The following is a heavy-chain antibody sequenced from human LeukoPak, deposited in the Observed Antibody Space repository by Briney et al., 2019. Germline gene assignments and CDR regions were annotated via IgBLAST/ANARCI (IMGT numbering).Heavy chain of an antibody. V-gene: IGHV3-30*18. Sequence: GGPLRLSCAASGFSFISYGMHWVRQAPGKGLEWVGVISDDGRRKDYADSVKGRFTISRDNSKDTLYLQMNSLRAEDTAVYYCAKRPSDYGDYVSYFDYWGQGTLVTVSS. D-gene: IGHD4-17*01. J-gene: IGHJ4*02. CDR2: ISDDGRRK. CDR3: AKRPSDYGDYVSYFDY. CDR1: GFSFISYG.